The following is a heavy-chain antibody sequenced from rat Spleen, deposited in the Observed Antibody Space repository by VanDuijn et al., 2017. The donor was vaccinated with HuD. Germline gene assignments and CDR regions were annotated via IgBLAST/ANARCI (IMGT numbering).Heavy chain of an antibody. Sequence: QVQLKESGPGLVQPSQTLSLTCTVSGFSLSSHGVAWVRQPPGRGLEWMGVIWGNGDTNYRSALKSRLSISRDTSKSQVFLKMSSLRTEDTATYFCARGNYYDGYYPFDFWGQGVMVTVSS. CDR2: IWGNGDT. J-gene: IGHJ2*01. CDR1: GFSLSSHG. CDR3: ARGNYYDGYYPFDF. V-gene: IGHV2-13*01. D-gene: IGHD1-12*03.